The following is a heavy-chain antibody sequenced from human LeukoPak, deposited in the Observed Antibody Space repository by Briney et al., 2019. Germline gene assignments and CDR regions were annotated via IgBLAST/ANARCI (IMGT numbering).Heavy chain of an antibody. CDR3: ARGYYCDS. J-gene: IGHJ4*02. CDR1: GDSVSNNTTA. Sequence: QTLSLTCTISGDSVSNNTTAWDWIRQSPSRGLEWLGRTYYRSKWYSEFAVSVKSRITINPDTSKNQFSLQLSSVTPEDTAVYYCARGYYCDSWGQGTLVTVSS. CDR2: TYYRSKWYS. V-gene: IGHV6-1*01.